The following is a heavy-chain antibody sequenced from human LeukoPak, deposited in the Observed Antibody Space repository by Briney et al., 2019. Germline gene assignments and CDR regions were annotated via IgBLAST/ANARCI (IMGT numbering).Heavy chain of an antibody. D-gene: IGHD1-26*01. CDR3: AKGVSGSYGQVY. J-gene: IGHJ4*02. CDR2: ISGSGGDT. V-gene: IGHV3-23*01. CDR1: GFTFSDYY. Sequence: PGGSLRLSCAASGFTFSDYYMIWVRQAPGKGLEWVSGISGSGGDTYYADSVKGRFTVSRDNSKNTLYLQMNSLRAEDTAVYYCAKGVSGSYGQVYWGQGTLVTVSS.